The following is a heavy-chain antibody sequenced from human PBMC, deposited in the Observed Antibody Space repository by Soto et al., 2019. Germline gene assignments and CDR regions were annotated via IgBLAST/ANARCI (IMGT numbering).Heavy chain of an antibody. CDR2: VSIGGST. J-gene: IGHJ4*02. Sequence: LRLSCAASGFTFSSYAMGWVRQGPGKGLEWVAVVSIGGSTHYADSVRGRFTISRDNSKNTLSLQMNSLTAEDTAVYFCAKRRGAGGHFDYWGQGALVTVSS. CDR3: AKRRGAGGHFDY. CDR1: GFTFSSYA. D-gene: IGHD2-15*01. V-gene: IGHV3-23*01.